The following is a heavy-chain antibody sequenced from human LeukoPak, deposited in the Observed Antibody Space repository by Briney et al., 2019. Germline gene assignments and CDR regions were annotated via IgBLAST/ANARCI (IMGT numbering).Heavy chain of an antibody. CDR2: IYYSGST. D-gene: IGHD6-13*01. J-gene: IGHJ3*02. CDR3: ARGVYSSSWHRRHEAFDI. CDR1: GGSISSYY. V-gene: IGHV4-59*12. Sequence: SETLSLTCTVSGGSISSYYWSWLRQPPGKGLEWIGYIYYSGSTNYNPSLKSRVTISVDTSKNQFSLKLCSVTAADTAVYYCARGVYSSSWHRRHEAFDIWGQGTMVTVSS.